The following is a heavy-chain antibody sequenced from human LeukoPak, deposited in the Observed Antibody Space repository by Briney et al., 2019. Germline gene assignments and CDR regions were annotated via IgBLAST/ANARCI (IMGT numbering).Heavy chain of an antibody. CDR3: ARLGGGGIAALMDNWFDP. J-gene: IGHJ5*02. CDR2: IYYSGST. Sequence: PSETLSLTCTVSGGSISSSSYYWGRIRQPPGKGLEWIGSIYYSGSTYYNPSLKSRVTISVDTSKNQFSLKLSSVTAADTAVYYCARLGGGGIAALMDNWFDPWGQGTLVTVSS. D-gene: IGHD6-13*01. V-gene: IGHV4-39*01. CDR1: GGSISSSSYY.